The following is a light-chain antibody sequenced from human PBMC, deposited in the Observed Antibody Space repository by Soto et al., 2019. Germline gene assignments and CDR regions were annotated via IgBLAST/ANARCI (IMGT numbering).Light chain of an antibody. V-gene: IGKV4-1*01. CDR2: WAS. J-gene: IGKJ4*01. CDR3: QQYYSTPLT. CDR1: QSVFYSSSNKNY. Sequence: DIVMTQSPDSLAVSLGERATINCKSSQSVFYSSSNKNYLTWYQQKPGQPPKLLIYWASTRESGVPDRFSGSGSGTAFTLTISSLQAEDVAVYYCQQYYSTPLTFGGGTKVEIK.